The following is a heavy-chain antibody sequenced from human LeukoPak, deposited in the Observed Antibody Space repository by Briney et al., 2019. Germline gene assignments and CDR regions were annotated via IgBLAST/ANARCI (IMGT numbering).Heavy chain of an antibody. D-gene: IGHD5-24*01. Sequence: PGGSLRLSCAASEFTFSSYWMNWVRQAPGKALEWVANIKQDGSEKYYVDSVKGRFTISRDNAQNSLYLQMNSLRVEDTAIYYCARDHARDGYNFWGQGTLVTVSS. CDR2: IKQDGSEK. CDR1: EFTFSSYW. V-gene: IGHV3-7*01. CDR3: ARDHARDGYNF. J-gene: IGHJ4*02.